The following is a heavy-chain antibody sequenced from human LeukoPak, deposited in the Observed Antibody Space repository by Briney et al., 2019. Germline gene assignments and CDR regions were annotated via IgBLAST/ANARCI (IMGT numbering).Heavy chain of an antibody. CDR2: ISGSGGST. J-gene: IGHJ3*02. D-gene: IGHD1-26*01. CDR1: GFTFSSYG. Sequence: PGGTLRLSCAASGFTFSSYGMSWVRQAPGKGLEWVSAISGSGGSTYYADSVKGRFTISRDNSKNTVYLQMTSLRAEDTAVYYCARELREHGVFDIWGQGTMVTVSS. CDR3: ARELREHGVFDI. V-gene: IGHV3-23*01.